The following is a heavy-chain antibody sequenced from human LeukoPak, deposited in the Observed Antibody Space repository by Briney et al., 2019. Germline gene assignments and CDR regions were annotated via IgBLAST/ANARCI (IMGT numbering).Heavy chain of an antibody. CDR2: IYYSGST. D-gene: IGHD6-13*01. V-gene: IGHV4-59*01. CDR3: ARGALAAAGIFDY. Sequence: SETLSLTCTVSGGSISSYYWSWIRQPPGKGLEWIGYIYYSGSTNYNPSLKSRVTIPVDTSKNQFSLKLSSVTAADTAVYYCARGALAAAGIFDYWGQGTLVTVSS. CDR1: GGSISSYY. J-gene: IGHJ4*02.